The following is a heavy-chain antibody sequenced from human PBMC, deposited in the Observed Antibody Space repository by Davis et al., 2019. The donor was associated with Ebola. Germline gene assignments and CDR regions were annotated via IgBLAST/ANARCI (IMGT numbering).Heavy chain of an antibody. V-gene: IGHV3-30-3*01. J-gene: IGHJ4*02. CDR3: ARDSLGGIVVVVAAYFDY. D-gene: IGHD2-15*01. CDR1: RFTFSSFA. CDR2: ISNDGSNR. Sequence: GGSLRLSCAASRFTFSSFAMHWVRQAPGKGLEWVAVISNDGSNRYYGDAVKGRFTISRDNSKNTLYLQMNSLRAEDTAVYYCARDSLGGIVVVVAAYFDYWGQGTLVTVSS.